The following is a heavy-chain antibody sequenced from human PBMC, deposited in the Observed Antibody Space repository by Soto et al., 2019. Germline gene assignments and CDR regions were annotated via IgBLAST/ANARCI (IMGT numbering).Heavy chain of an antibody. V-gene: IGHV4-39*01. CDR3: ARDVCSSTSCYYMDV. CDR1: GGSISSSSYY. D-gene: IGHD2-2*01. Sequence: SETLSLTCTVSGGSISSSSYYWGWVRQPPGKGLEWIGSIYYSGSTYYNPSLKSRVTISVDTSKNQFSLKLSSVTAADTAVYYCARDVCSSTSCYYMDVWGKGTTVTVSS. J-gene: IGHJ6*03. CDR2: IYYSGST.